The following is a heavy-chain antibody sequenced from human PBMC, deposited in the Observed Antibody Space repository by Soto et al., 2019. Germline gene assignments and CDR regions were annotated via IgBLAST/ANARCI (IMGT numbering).Heavy chain of an antibody. CDR1: GFSFSDFG. Sequence: PGGSLRLSCAPSGFSFSDFGMHWVRQAPGKGLEWVAAISHDGSNQYYGDSVKGRFSISRDHSNNRLYLQMNNLKVEDSAIYFCAKETRSRAVTATRVNGMDVWRQGTTVTVSS. V-gene: IGHV3-30*18. CDR2: ISHDGSNQ. CDR3: AKETRSRAVTATRVNGMDV. D-gene: IGHD2-21*02. J-gene: IGHJ6*02.